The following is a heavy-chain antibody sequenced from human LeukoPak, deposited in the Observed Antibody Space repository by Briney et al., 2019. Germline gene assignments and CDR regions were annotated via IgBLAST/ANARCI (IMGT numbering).Heavy chain of an antibody. CDR3: ASPKGRCSGGRCYYFDY. CDR1: GYSFTSYW. CDR2: IYPGDSDT. Sequence: GESLNISCKCSGYSFTSYWLGWVRQMPGKGLEWMGIIYPGDSDTRNSPSFQGQVTISDNKSISTAYLQGSRLKASDTAMYYCASPKGRCSGGRCYYFDYWGQGTLVTVSS. V-gene: IGHV5-51*01. J-gene: IGHJ4*02. D-gene: IGHD2-15*01.